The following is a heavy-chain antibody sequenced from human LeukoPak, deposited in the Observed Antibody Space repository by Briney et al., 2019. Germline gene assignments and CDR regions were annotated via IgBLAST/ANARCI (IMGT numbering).Heavy chain of an antibody. V-gene: IGHV1-2*02. CDR2: INPVSGGT. D-gene: IGHD6-13*01. CDR1: EYTFTDYY. J-gene: IGHJ5*02. Sequence: EASVKVSCKASEYTFTDYYLHWVRQAPGQGPEWMGWINPVSGGTHYVGKFQDRVTLTRDTSINTAYMELSGLRSDDTAVYYCARVGVAAAGTWWFDPWGQGTLVTVSS. CDR3: ARVGVAAAGTWWFDP.